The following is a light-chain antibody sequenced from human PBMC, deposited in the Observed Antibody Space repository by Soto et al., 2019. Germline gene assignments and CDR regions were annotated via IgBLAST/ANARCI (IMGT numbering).Light chain of an antibody. Sequence: DLVMTQSPRSLPVTPGEPASIACRSSQGLLHSNGYNYLDWYLQKPGQSPQLLIYLGSNRASGVPDRFSGSGSGTDFTLKISRVEAEDVGVDYCMQPLQSWTFGQGTKVDIK. CDR3: MQPLQSWT. V-gene: IGKV2-28*01. CDR1: QGLLHSNGYNY. J-gene: IGKJ1*01. CDR2: LGS.